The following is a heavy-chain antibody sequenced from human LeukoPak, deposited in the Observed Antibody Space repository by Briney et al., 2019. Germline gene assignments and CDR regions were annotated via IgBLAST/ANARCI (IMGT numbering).Heavy chain of an antibody. Sequence: GGSLRLSCAASGFIFSNYYLNWVRQAPGKGLEWVSAISGSGGSTYYADSVKGRFTISRDNSKNTLYLQMNSLRAEDTAVYYCAKGDSIAARGTHAFDIWGQGTMVTVSS. J-gene: IGHJ3*02. V-gene: IGHV3-23*01. CDR2: ISGSGGST. CDR1: GFIFSNYY. CDR3: AKGDSIAARGTHAFDI. D-gene: IGHD6-6*01.